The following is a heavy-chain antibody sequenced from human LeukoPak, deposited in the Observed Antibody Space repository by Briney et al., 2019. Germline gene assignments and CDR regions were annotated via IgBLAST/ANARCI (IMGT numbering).Heavy chain of an antibody. CDR3: AKGMAVASLWRFDC. J-gene: IGHJ4*02. D-gene: IGHD2-15*01. CDR1: GFTFSSYV. V-gene: IGHV3-23*01. CDR2: ISGGGGST. Sequence: TGGSLRLSCAASGFTFSSYVMIWVRQAPGKGLEWVSGISGGGGSTYYADSVKGRFTISRENSKNTLYLQMNSLRDDDMAVYYCAKGMAVASLWRFDCWGRGTLVTVSS.